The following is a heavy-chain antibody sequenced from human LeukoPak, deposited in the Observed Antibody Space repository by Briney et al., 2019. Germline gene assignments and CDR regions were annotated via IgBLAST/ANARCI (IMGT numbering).Heavy chain of an antibody. CDR1: GFTFSSYA. CDR3: AKNSRATTISYMDV. CDR2: ISGSGGST. V-gene: IGHV3-23*01. J-gene: IGHJ6*03. Sequence: PGGSLRLSCAASGFTFSSYAMSWVRQAPGKGLEWVSAISGSGGSTYYADSVKGRFTISRDNSKNTLYLQMNSLRAEDTAVYYCAKNSRATTISYMDVWGKGTTVTVSS. D-gene: IGHD5-24*01.